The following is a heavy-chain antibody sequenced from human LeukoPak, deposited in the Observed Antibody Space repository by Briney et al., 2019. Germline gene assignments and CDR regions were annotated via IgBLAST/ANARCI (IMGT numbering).Heavy chain of an antibody. J-gene: IGHJ4*02. Sequence: SGTLSLTCAVSGGSISSSNWWSWGRQPPGKGLEGVGEIYHSGSTIYKRSLKRRVTISVDQSQNLLSLKLSSVPAADTAVYYCARPPHHVVGATNPLGYWGQGTLVTVSS. D-gene: IGHD1-26*01. V-gene: IGHV4-4*02. CDR1: GGSISSSNW. CDR3: ARPPHHVVGATNPLGY. CDR2: IYHSGST.